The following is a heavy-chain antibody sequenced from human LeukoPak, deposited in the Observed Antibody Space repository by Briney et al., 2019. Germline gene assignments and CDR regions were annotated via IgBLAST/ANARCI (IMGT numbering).Heavy chain of an antibody. CDR1: GYTFTSYG. V-gene: IGHV1-18*01. Sequence: ASVKVSCKASGYTFTSYGISWVRQAPGQGLEWMGWISAYNGNTNYAQKLQGRVTMTTDTSTSTAYMELRSLRSDDTAVYHCARDLGRYTAMAFDYWGQGTLVTVSS. J-gene: IGHJ4*02. CDR2: ISAYNGNT. D-gene: IGHD5-18*01. CDR3: ARDLGRYTAMAFDY.